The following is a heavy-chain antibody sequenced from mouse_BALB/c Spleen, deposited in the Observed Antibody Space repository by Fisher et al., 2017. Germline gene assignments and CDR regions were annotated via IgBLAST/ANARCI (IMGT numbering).Heavy chain of an antibody. CDR3: ARGDYGYDYAMDY. Sequence: KGKATLTVDKSSSTAYMELLSLTSEDSAVYYCARGDYGYDYAMDYWGQGTSVTVSS. J-gene: IGHJ4*01. V-gene: IGHV1-26*01. D-gene: IGHD2-2*01.